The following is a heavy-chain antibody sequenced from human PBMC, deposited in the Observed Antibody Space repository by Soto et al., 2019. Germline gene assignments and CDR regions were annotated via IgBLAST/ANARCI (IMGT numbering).Heavy chain of an antibody. Sequence: SLKVSCKASGGTFSSYAISWVRQAPGQGLEWMGGIIPIFGTANYAQKFQGRVTITADESTSTAYMELSSLRSEDTAVYYCAREGPNYSDSSGRYFDYWGQGTLVTVSS. CDR2: IIPIFGTA. CDR3: AREGPNYSDSSGRYFDY. J-gene: IGHJ4*02. CDR1: GGTFSSYA. D-gene: IGHD3-22*01. V-gene: IGHV1-69*13.